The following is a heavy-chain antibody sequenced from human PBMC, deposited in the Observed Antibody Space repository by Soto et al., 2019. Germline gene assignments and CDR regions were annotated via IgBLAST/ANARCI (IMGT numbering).Heavy chain of an antibody. V-gene: IGHV6-1*01. D-gene: IGHD2-21*02. CDR3: VRSGGGDLDY. CDR2: TYYRSKWFY. Sequence: PSQTLSLTCAISGDSVSSNSAAWNWIRQSPSRGLELLGRTYYRSKWFYDYAVSVKSRITINPDTSKNQFSLQLNSVTPEDTAMYYCVRSGGGDLDYWGQGTLVTVSS. J-gene: IGHJ4*02. CDR1: GDSVSSNSAA.